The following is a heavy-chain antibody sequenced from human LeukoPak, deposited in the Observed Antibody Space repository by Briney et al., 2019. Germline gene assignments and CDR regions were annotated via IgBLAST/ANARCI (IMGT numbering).Heavy chain of an antibody. CDR1: GYPFTGYG. CDR2: INPNSGGT. CDR3: ARDPLYIWWLRTHPGQDYYFDY. D-gene: IGHD5-12*01. J-gene: IGHJ4*02. V-gene: IGHV1-2*02. Sequence: GASVKVSCKTFGYPFTGYGLSWVRQAPGQGLEWMGWINPNSGGTNYAQKFQGRVTMTRDTSISTAYMELSRLRSDDTAVYYCARDPLYIWWLRTHPGQDYYFDYWGQGTLVTVSS.